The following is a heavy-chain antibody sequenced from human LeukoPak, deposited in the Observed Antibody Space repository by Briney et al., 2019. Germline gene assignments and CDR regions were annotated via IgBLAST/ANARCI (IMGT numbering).Heavy chain of an antibody. V-gene: IGHV3-20*04. D-gene: IGHD3-3*02. Sequence: GGSLRLSCATSGFTIVDYCLSWVRRAPGKGLEWLCAINYNGTITDYADSVKGRFTIPRDNAKHSLYMRMDSLRAQDTALYYCARDRLGPSFSVSHFDLWGQGTLVTVSS. J-gene: IGHJ4*02. CDR2: INYNGTIT. CDR3: ARDRLGPSFSVSHFDL. CDR1: GFTIVDYC.